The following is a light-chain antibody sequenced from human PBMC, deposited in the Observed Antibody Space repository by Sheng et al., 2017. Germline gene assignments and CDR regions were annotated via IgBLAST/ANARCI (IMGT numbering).Light chain of an antibody. J-gene: IGKJ2*01. V-gene: IGKV1-39*01. CDR2: GAS. CDR3: QQSYSSPYT. Sequence: DIQMTQSPSSLSASVGDRVTITCQASQDISNSLNWYQQKPGKAPKLLIYGASSLQSGVPSRFSGSGSGTDFTLTISGLQFEDFATYYCQQSYSSPYTFGHGTKVEI. CDR1: QDISNS.